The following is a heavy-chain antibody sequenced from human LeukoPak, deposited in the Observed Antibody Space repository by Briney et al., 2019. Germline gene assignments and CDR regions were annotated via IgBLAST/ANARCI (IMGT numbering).Heavy chain of an antibody. J-gene: IGHJ4*02. V-gene: IGHV3-30*02. CDR1: GFTFSGYG. CDR2: IWYDGSNK. Sequence: LAGGSLRLSCAASGFTFSGYGMHWVRQAPGKGLEWVAVIWYDGSNKYYADSVKGRFTISRDNSENTLYLQMNSLTTEDTAVYYCAKGGAESGYSGYDLGYWGQGTLVTVSS. CDR3: AKGGAESGYSGYDLGY. D-gene: IGHD5-12*01.